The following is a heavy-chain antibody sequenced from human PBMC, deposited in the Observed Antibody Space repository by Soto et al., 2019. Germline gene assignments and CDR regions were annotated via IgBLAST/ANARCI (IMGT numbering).Heavy chain of an antibody. CDR1: GFSLSNARVG. Sequence: QVTLKESGPVLVKPTETLTLTCIVSGFSLSNARVGVSWIRQPPVKALEWLAHIFSNDEKSYNTSLKSRLSISRDTSKSQVVLTMTTVDPVDTAAYYCARSYCGGDCYPDFWGRGTLVTVSS. J-gene: IGHJ4*02. CDR3: ARSYCGGDCYPDF. D-gene: IGHD2-21*02. CDR2: IFSNDEK. V-gene: IGHV2-26*01.